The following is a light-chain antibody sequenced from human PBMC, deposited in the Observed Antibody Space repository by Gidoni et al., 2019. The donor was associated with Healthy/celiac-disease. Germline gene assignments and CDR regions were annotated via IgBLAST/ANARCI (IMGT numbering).Light chain of an antibody. CDR3: QQYNSSPLT. CDR1: QGSSNY. Sequence: DIQITQYPSSLSASVGDRVTITCLASQGSSNYFAWFQQKPGKAPKFLIYAASRLPSGVPSKFSGSGSGTDFTLTISSKAPEDFATYYFQQYNSSPLTFGGGTQVEIK. V-gene: IGKV1-16*02. J-gene: IGKJ4*01. CDR2: AAS.